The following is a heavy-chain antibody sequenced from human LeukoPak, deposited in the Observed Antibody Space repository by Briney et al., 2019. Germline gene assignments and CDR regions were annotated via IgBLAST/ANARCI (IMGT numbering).Heavy chain of an antibody. Sequence: ASVKVSCKASGYTFTGYYMHWVRQAPGQGLEWMGWINPNSGGTNYAQKFQGRVTMTRDTSISTAYMELSRLRSDDTAVYYCARDSIFGRALYYMDVWGKGTTVTVSS. CDR3: ARDSIFGRALYYMDV. J-gene: IGHJ6*03. V-gene: IGHV1-2*02. D-gene: IGHD3-3*01. CDR1: GYTFTGYY. CDR2: INPNSGGT.